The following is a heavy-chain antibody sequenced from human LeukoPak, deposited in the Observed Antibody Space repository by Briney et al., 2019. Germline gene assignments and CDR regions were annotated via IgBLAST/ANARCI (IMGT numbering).Heavy chain of an antibody. Sequence: PSETLSPTCTVSGGSLSSYYWSWIRQPPGKGLEWIGNIYYSGSTNYNPSLKSRVTISVDTSKNQFSLKVSSVTAADTAVYYCARDGGGNSRPFDYWGQGTPVTVSS. CDR1: GGSLSSYY. D-gene: IGHD4-23*01. J-gene: IGHJ4*02. V-gene: IGHV4-59*01. CDR3: ARDGGGNSRPFDY. CDR2: IYYSGST.